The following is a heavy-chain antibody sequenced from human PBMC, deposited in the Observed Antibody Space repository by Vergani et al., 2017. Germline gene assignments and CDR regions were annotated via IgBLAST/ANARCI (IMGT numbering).Heavy chain of an antibody. CDR1: GSTFSSYA. Sequence: QVQLVQSGAEVKKPGSSVKVSCKASGSTFSSYAISWVRQAPGQGLEWMGGSIPIFGTAKYAQKFQGRVKITADESTSTAYMELSSLRSEDTAVYYCACGSYPGNWFDPWGQGTLVTVSS. CDR2: SIPIFGTA. D-gene: IGHD1-26*01. V-gene: IGHV1-69*01. CDR3: ACGSYPGNWFDP. J-gene: IGHJ5*02.